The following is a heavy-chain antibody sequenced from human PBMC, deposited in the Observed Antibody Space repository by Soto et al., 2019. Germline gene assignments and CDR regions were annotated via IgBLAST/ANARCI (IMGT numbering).Heavy chain of an antibody. CDR3: ASSIVATIINPWFDP. CDR1: GGTFNSYT. Sequence: SVKVSCKASGGTFNSYTISWVRQAPGQGLEWMGRIIPILGIANYAQKFQGRVTITADKSTSTAYMELSSLRSEDTAVYYCASSIVATIINPWFDPWGQGTLVTVSS. V-gene: IGHV1-69*02. D-gene: IGHD5-12*01. CDR2: IIPILGIA. J-gene: IGHJ5*02.